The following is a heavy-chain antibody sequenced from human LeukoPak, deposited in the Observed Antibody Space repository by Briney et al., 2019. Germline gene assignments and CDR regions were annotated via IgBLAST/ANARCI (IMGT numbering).Heavy chain of an antibody. CDR2: IKQDGSQK. CDR3: AAQRAVGFDY. D-gene: IGHD6-19*01. V-gene: IGHV3-7*01. CDR1: GFTFSTYC. Sequence: GGSLRLSCAASGFTFSTYCMTWVRQAPGKGLEWVANIKQDGSQKYYVDSVQGRFTISRDNAKSSLYLQMNSLRAEDTAVYYCAAQRAVGFDYWGQGTLVTVSS. J-gene: IGHJ4*02.